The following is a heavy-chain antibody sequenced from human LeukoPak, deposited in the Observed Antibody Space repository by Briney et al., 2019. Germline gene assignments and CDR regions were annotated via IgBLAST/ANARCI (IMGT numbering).Heavy chain of an antibody. CDR3: ARETRGGTYRYTFLDY. J-gene: IGHJ4*02. V-gene: IGHV3-48*03. D-gene: IGHD3-16*02. Sequence: GGSLRLSCAASGFTFSNFDMTWVRQAPGEGLEWLSYIDSSGTVRSYADSVDRRFTISRDNAKNSLLLQMGSLRAEDTAVYYCARETRGGTYRYTFLDYWGLGTLVTVSS. CDR1: GFTFSNFD. CDR2: IDSSGTVR.